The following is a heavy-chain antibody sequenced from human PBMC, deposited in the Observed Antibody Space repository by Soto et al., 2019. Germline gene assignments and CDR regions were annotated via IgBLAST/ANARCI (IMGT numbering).Heavy chain of an antibody. CDR2: IYYSGST. CDR1: GGSISSSSYY. CDR3: ASVTGVMITFGGVTGAAFDI. Sequence: SETLSLTCTVSGGSISSSSYYWGWIRQPPGKGLEWIGSIYYSGSTYYNPSLKSRVTISVDTSKNQFSLKLSSVTAADTAVYYCASVTGVMITFGGVTGAAFDIWGQGTMVTVSS. D-gene: IGHD3-16*01. J-gene: IGHJ3*02. V-gene: IGHV4-39*01.